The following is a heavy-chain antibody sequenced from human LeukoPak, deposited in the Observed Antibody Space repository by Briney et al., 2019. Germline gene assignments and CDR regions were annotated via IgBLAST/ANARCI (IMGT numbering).Heavy chain of an antibody. J-gene: IGHJ4*02. CDR3: AKDATKGYGTNY. CDR2: ISGSGGST. Sequence: GGSLRLSCAASGFTFSSYAMSWVREAPGEGLEWVSAISGSGGSTYYADSVKGRFTISGDNSKNTLYLQMNSLRAEDTAVYYCAKDATKGYGTNYWGQGTLVTVSS. CDR1: GFTFSSYA. V-gene: IGHV3-23*01. D-gene: IGHD1-1*01.